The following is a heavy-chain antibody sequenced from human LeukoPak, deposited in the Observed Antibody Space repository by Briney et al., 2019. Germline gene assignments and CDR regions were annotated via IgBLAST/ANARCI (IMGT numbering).Heavy chain of an antibody. J-gene: IGHJ4*01. CDR1: GGSISSISYY. Sequence: SQTLSLTCTVSGGSISSISYYRRWIGQTAGKGLEWIGRIYTTGCTNYNPSLKSRVTMSVDTSKNQFSLKLSSVTAADTAVYYCARDSRGYYYLFDYWGQGTLVTVSS. CDR3: ARDSRGYYYLFDY. D-gene: IGHD3-22*01. CDR2: IYTTGCT. V-gene: IGHV4-61*02.